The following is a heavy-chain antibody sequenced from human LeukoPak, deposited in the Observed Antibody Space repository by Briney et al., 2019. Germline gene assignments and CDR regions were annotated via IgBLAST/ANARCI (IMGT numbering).Heavy chain of an antibody. Sequence: SQTLSLTCAISGDSVSSNTVAWNWIRQSPSRGLEWLGRTYYRSKWVDDYAASVKSRIIINPDTSKNQFSLQLNSVTPEDTAVYYCAREGPGFDYWGQGTPVTVSS. V-gene: IGHV6-1*01. CDR3: AREGPGFDY. J-gene: IGHJ4*02. CDR1: GDSVSSNTVA. CDR2: TYYRSKWVD.